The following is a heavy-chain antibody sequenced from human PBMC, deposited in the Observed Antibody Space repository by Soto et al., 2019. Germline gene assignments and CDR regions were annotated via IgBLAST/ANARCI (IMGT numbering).Heavy chain of an antibody. CDR2: IYPGDSDT. CDR1: GYSFTSYW. D-gene: IGHD6-19*01. CDR3: ARLLRIAVAGPDY. V-gene: IGHV5-51*01. Sequence: PGESLKIACKGSGYSFTSYWIGWVRQMPGKGLEWMGIIYPGDSDTRYSPSFQGQVTIPADKSISTAYLQWSSLKASDTAMYYCARLLRIAVAGPDYWGQGTLVTVSS. J-gene: IGHJ4*02.